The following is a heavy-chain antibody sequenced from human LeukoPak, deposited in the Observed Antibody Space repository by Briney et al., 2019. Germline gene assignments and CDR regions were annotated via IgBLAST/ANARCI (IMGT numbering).Heavy chain of an antibody. D-gene: IGHD3-3*01. Sequence: PSETLSLTCAVSGASIDNSNYYWGWIRQPPGKDLQWIGCIDYSGSTYYNPSLKRRVTISVDTSKNHFYLKLSSVTAADTAVYYCARRRYDFWTTNRRFWPFDPWGQGTLVTVSS. CDR2: IDYSGST. CDR1: GASIDNSNYY. CDR3: ARRRYDFWTTNRRFWPFDP. V-gene: IGHV4-39*02. J-gene: IGHJ5*02.